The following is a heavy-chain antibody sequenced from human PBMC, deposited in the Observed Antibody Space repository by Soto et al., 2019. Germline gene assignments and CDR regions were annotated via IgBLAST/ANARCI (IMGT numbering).Heavy chain of an antibody. V-gene: IGHV1-18*01. CDR2: ISAYNGNT. D-gene: IGHD3-10*01. CDR1: GYTFTSYG. Sequence: ASVKVSCKASGYTFTSYGISWVRQAPGQGLEWMGWISAYNGNTNYAQKLQGRVTMTTDTSTSTAYMELGSLRSDDTAVYYCARAVHRNYYYYYYMDVWGKGTTVTVS. CDR3: ARAVHRNYYYYYYMDV. J-gene: IGHJ6*03.